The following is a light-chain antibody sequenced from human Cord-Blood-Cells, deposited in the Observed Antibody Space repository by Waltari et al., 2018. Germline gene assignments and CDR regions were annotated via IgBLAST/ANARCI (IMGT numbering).Light chain of an antibody. Sequence: QSALTQPASVSGSPGQSITIPCPGTSSDVGSYNLVSCYQQHPAKAPKLMIYEVSKRPSGVSKRFAGSKSGDTASLTISGLQAEDEADYYCCSYAGSSTYVFGTVTKVTVL. CDR2: EVS. CDR1: SSDVGSYNL. J-gene: IGLJ1*01. CDR3: CSYAGSSTYV. V-gene: IGLV2-23*02.